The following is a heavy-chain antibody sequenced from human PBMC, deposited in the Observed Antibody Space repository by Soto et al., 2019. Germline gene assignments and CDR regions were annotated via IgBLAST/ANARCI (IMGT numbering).Heavy chain of an antibody. Sequence: ASVKVSCKASGGTFSSYAISWVRQAPGQGLEWMGGIIPIFDTADYAQKFQGRVTITADKSISTAYLQWSSLKASDTAMYYCARAYYYDSSGYYYSYYYYGMDVWGQGTTVTVSS. CDR2: IIPIFDTA. D-gene: IGHD3-22*01. CDR3: ARAYYYDSSGYYYSYYYYGMDV. J-gene: IGHJ6*02. V-gene: IGHV1-69*06. CDR1: GGTFSSYA.